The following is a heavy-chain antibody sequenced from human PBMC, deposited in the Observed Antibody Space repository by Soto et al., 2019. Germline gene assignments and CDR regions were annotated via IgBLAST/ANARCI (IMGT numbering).Heavy chain of an antibody. CDR1: GFTFDDYA. J-gene: IGHJ4*02. CDR3: AKDAAAGMMIDY. Sequence: GGSLRLSCAASGFTFDDYAMHWVRQAPGKGLEWVSGISWNSGSIGYADSVKGRFTTSRDNAKNSLYLQMNSLRAEDTALYYCAKDAAAGMMIDYWGQGTLVTVSS. D-gene: IGHD6-13*01. CDR2: ISWNSGSI. V-gene: IGHV3-9*01.